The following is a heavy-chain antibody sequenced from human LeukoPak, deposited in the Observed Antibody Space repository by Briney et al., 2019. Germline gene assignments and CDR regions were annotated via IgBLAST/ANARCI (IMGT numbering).Heavy chain of an antibody. CDR1: GGSFSGYY. J-gene: IGHJ3*02. CDR3: ARDSPPDSSGYYHDAFDI. Sequence: SETLSLTCAVYGGSFSGYYWSWIRQPPGKGLEWIGSIYYSGSTYYNPSLKSRVTISVDTSKNQFSLKLSSVTAADTAVYYCARDSPPDSSGYYHDAFDIWGQGTMVTVSS. V-gene: IGHV4-34*01. D-gene: IGHD3-22*01. CDR2: IYYSGST.